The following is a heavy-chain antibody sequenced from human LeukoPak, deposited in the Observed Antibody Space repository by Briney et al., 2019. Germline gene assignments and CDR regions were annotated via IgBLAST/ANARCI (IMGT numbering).Heavy chain of an antibody. CDR1: GGTFSSYA. V-gene: IGHV1-69*13. D-gene: IGHD6-19*01. Sequence: ASVKVSCKASGGTFSSYAISWGRQAPGQGLEWMGGIIPIFGTANYAQKFQGRVTITADESTSTAYTELSSLRSEDTAVYYCARQALAVAGMNWFDPWGHGTLVTVSS. CDR2: IIPIFGTA. CDR3: ARQALAVAGMNWFDP. J-gene: IGHJ5*02.